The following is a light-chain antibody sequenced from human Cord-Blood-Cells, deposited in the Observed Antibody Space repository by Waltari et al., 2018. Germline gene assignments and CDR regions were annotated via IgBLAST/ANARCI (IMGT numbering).Light chain of an antibody. V-gene: IGKV4-1*01. J-gene: IGKJ1*01. CDR1: QSVLYSSNNKNY. Sequence: DIVMTQSSDSLAVSLGERATINCKSGQSVLYSSNNKNYLAWYQQKPGQPPKLLIYWASTRESGVPDRFSGSGSGTDFTLTSSSLQAEDVEVYYCQQYYSTPPTFGQGTKVEIK. CDR2: WAS. CDR3: QQYYSTPPT.